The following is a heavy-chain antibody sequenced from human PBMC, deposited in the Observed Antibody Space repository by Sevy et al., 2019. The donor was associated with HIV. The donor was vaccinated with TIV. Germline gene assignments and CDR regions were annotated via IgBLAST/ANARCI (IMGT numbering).Heavy chain of an antibody. CDR3: ARPSPRIAAAASAVYDS. CDR1: GYSFSSYA. J-gene: IGHJ4*02. V-gene: IGHV3-23*01. D-gene: IGHD6-13*01. Sequence: GGSLRLSCVVSGYSFSSYAISWVRQAPGKGLEWVSTINGRGGSTYYADSVKGRFTISRDNPKNTLFLQMINLRVDDTAIYYCARPSPRIAAAASAVYDSWGQGTLVTVSS. CDR2: INGRGGST.